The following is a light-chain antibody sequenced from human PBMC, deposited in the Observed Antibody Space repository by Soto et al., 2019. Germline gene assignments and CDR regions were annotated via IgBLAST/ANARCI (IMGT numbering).Light chain of an antibody. V-gene: IGKV3-15*01. Sequence: EIVVTQSPATLSVSPGERATLSCRASQSVSSNLAWYQQKPGQAHRLLIYGAYTRATGIPARFSGSGSGTEFPLTIRSLQSEDFAVYYCQQYNNWPPLFGQGTRLEIK. CDR3: QQYNNWPPL. CDR2: GAY. J-gene: IGKJ5*01. CDR1: QSVSSN.